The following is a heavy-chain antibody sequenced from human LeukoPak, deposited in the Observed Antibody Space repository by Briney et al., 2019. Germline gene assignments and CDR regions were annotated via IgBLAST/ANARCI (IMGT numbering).Heavy chain of an antibody. CDR2: ISYSVTT. V-gene: IGHV4-39*01. J-gene: IGHJ4*02. CDR1: GGSISSSSYY. CDR3: ARHLRGASIYYDY. D-gene: IGHD3-3*02. Sequence: SETLSLTCTVSGGSISSSSYYWAWIRQPPGKGLEWIASISYSVTTYYNPSLKSRVTISVDTSKSQLSLKLSSVTAADTAVYYCARHLRGASIYYDYWGQGNLVTVSS.